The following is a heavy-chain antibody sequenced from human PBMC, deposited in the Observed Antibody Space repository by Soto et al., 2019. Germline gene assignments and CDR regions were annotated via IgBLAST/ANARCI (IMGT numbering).Heavy chain of an antibody. CDR1: GGSISSYY. V-gene: IGHV4-59*01. D-gene: IGHD2-2*01. CDR3: AREVGVPAAYSYGMDV. CDR2: IYYSGST. J-gene: IGHJ6*02. Sequence: QVQLQESGPGLVKPSETLSLTCTVSGGSISSYYWSWIRQPPGKGLEWIGYIYYSGSTNYNPSLKSRVTISVDTSKNQFSLKLSSVTAADTAVYYCAREVGVPAAYSYGMDVWGQGTTVTVSS.